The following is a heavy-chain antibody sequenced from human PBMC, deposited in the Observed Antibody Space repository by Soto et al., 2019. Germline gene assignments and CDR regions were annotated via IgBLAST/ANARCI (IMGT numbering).Heavy chain of an antibody. V-gene: IGHV1-18*04. J-gene: IGHJ4*02. CDR1: GYTFTSYG. CDR3: ARTAPQYSSSSALDY. D-gene: IGHD6-6*01. CDR2: ISAYNGNT. Sequence: ASVKVSCNASGYTFTSYGISWVRQAPGQGLEWMGWISAYNGNTNYAQKLQGRVTMITDTSTSTAYMELRSLRSDDTAVYYCARTAPQYSSSSALDYWCQGTLVTVS.